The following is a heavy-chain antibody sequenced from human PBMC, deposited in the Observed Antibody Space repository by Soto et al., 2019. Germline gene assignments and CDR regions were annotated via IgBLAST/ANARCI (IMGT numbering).Heavy chain of an antibody. J-gene: IGHJ6*02. Sequence: ASVKVSCKASGYTFTSYGVSWVRQAPGQGLEWMGWISAYNGNTKYAQKLQGRVTMTTDTSTNTAYMELRSLRSNDTAVYYCAMVDVYVTPSPQDVWGQGTTVTVSS. CDR1: GYTFTSYG. V-gene: IGHV1-18*01. D-gene: IGHD3-16*01. CDR3: AMVDVYVTPSPQDV. CDR2: ISAYNGNT.